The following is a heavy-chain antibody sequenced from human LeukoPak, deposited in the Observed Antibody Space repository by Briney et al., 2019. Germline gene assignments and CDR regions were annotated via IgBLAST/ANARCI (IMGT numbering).Heavy chain of an antibody. CDR2: INGGNGKT. D-gene: IGHD3-22*01. CDR3: AADGYYDSSGYYKY. Sequence: ASVKVSCKASGYTFTSYAMHWLRQAPGQRLEWMGWINGGNGKTKYSQKLQGRVTITRDTSASTAYMELSSLRSEDTAVYYCAADGYYDSSGYYKYWGQGTLVTVSS. V-gene: IGHV1-3*01. J-gene: IGHJ4*02. CDR1: GYTFTSYA.